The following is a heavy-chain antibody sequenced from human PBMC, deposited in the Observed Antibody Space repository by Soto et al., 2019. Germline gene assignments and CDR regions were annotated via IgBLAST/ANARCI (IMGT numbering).Heavy chain of an antibody. V-gene: IGHV1-46*01. CDR2: INPSGGST. CDR3: ARGARSSSWYGDYYYYMDV. D-gene: IGHD6-13*01. J-gene: IGHJ6*03. CDR1: EYTFTDYY. Sequence: ASVKVSCKSSEYTFTDYYIHWVRQAPGQGLEWMGLINPSGGSTSYAQKFQGRVTMTRDTSTSTVYMELSSLRSEDTAVYYCARGARSSSWYGDYYYYMDVWGKGTTVTVSS.